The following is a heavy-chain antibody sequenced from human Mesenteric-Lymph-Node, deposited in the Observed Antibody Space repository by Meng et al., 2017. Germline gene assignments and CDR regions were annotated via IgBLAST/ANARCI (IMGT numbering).Heavy chain of an antibody. D-gene: IGHD1-1*01. CDR1: GDSISSDIW. CDR3: GRDQGRQLINH. Sequence: QGQLQESGPGPVKPSGTLSLTCTVSGDSISSDIWWSWVRQPPGKGLEWIGEVYHRGDTNYNPSLKSRVVISVDRSKNQFSLNLSSVTAADTAVYYCGRDQGRQLINHWGQGTLVTVSS. V-gene: IGHV4-4*02. CDR2: VYHRGDT. J-gene: IGHJ4*02.